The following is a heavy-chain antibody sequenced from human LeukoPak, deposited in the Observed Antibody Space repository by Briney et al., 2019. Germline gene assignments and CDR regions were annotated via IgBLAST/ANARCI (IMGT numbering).Heavy chain of an antibody. CDR1: GFTFSSYW. J-gene: IGHJ2*01. CDR2: IKQDGNEK. D-gene: IGHD4/OR15-4a*01. Sequence: GGSLGLSCAASGFTFSSYWMSWVRQAPGKGLEWVANIKQDGNEKYYVDSVKGRFTVSRDNAKNSVYLQMNSLRAEDTAVYYCARDRVAYSAKSGWNFDLWGRGTLVTVSS. V-gene: IGHV3-7*01. CDR3: ARDRVAYSAKSGWNFDL.